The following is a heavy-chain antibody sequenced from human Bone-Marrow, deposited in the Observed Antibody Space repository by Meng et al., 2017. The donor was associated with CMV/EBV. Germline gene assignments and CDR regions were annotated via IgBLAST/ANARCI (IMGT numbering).Heavy chain of an antibody. Sequence: SLKISCAASGFTFDDYAMHWVRQAPGKGLEWVSGISWNSGSIGYADSVKGRFTISRDNSKNSLYLQMNSLRAEDTAVYYCARDETGYCSSTSCHTPDYYYYGMDVWGQGTTVTVSS. CDR1: GFTFDDYA. J-gene: IGHJ6*02. CDR2: ISWNSGSI. V-gene: IGHV3-9*01. D-gene: IGHD2-2*01. CDR3: ARDETGYCSSTSCHTPDYYYYGMDV.